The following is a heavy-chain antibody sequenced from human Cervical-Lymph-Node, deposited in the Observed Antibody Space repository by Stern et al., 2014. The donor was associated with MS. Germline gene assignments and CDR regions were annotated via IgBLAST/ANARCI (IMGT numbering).Heavy chain of an antibody. CDR3: ARDQLSYYDSSGYPGPLDY. V-gene: IGHV3-21*01. CDR2: LSSSSSYL. D-gene: IGHD3-22*01. CDR1: GFTFSSYS. Sequence: EVQLVESGGGLVKPGGSLRLSCAASGFTFSSYSMNWVCQAPGHGLEWVSSLSSSSSYLYYAASVKGRFTIARDNAKNSLYLQMNSLRAEDTAVYYCARDQLSYYDSSGYPGPLDYWGQGTLVTVSS. J-gene: IGHJ4*02.